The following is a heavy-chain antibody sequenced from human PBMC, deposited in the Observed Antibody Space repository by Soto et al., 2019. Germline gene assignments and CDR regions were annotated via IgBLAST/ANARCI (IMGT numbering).Heavy chain of an antibody. Sequence: ASVKVSCKASGYTFTSYYMHWVRQAPGQGLEWMGIINPSGGSTSYAQKFQGRVAMTRDTSTSTVYMELSSLRSEDTAVYYCARDLTAAATSYYYYGMDVWGQGTTVTVSS. D-gene: IGHD6-13*01. V-gene: IGHV1-46*01. CDR2: INPSGGST. CDR1: GYTFTSYY. CDR3: ARDLTAAATSYYYYGMDV. J-gene: IGHJ6*02.